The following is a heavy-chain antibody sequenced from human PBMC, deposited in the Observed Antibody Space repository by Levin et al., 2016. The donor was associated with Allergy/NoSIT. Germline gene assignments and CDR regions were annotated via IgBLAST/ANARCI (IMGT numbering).Heavy chain of an antibody. CDR3: ARASVTYYYDSSGSDFDY. V-gene: IGHV4-31*02. J-gene: IGHJ4*02. Sequence: RQAPGKGLEWIGYIYYSGSTYYNPSLKSRVTISVDTSKNQFSLKLSSVTAADTAVYYCARASVTYYYDSSGSDFDYWGQGTLVTVSS. D-gene: IGHD3-22*01. CDR2: IYYSGST.